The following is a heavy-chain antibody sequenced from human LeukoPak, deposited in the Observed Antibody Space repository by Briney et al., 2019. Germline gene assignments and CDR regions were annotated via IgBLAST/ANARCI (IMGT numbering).Heavy chain of an antibody. CDR2: IYYSGST. V-gene: IGHV4-31*03. CDR1: GGSISSGGYY. J-gene: IGHJ4*02. CDR3: ARFDKSGSYSGFDY. D-gene: IGHD1-26*01. Sequence: SQTLSLTCTVSGGSISSGGYYWSWIRQHPGKGLEWIGYIYYSGSTYYNPSLKSRVTISVDTSKNQFSLKLSSVTAADTAVYYCARFDKSGSYSGFDYWGQGTLVTVSS.